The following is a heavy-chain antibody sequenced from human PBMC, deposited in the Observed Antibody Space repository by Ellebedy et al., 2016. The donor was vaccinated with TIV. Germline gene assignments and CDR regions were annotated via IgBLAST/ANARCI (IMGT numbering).Heavy chain of an antibody. J-gene: IGHJ6*02. D-gene: IGHD3-3*01. V-gene: IGHV1-18*01. CDR3: ARDLPYPAIFVGGSPYYGMDV. CDR1: GYTFTTSG. CDR2: ISAYNGNT. Sequence: ASVKVSCKASGYTFTTSGITWVRQAPGHGLEWMGWISAYNGNTAYAQKFKGRVTMTTDTSTSTSYMELRSLRSDDTAVYYCARDLPYPAIFVGGSPYYGMDVWGQGTSVTVSS.